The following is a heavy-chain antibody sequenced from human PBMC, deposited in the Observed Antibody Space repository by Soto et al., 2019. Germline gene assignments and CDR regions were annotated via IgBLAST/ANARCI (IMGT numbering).Heavy chain of an antibody. CDR3: ARGIATGQFDP. CDR2: INPDNGNT. V-gene: IGHV1-3*01. J-gene: IGHJ5*02. CDR1: GYTFTRYT. Sequence: QVQLVQSGAEVKKPWASVKISCKASGYTFTRYTMNWVRQAPGQRLEWMGWINPDNGNTKSSQKIQDRVIITRDTSASTAYMDLSSLRSEDTAVYYCARGIATGQFDPWGQGTLVTVSS. D-gene: IGHD2-15*01.